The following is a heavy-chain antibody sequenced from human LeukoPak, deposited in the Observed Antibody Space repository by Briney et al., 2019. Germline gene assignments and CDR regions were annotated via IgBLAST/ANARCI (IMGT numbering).Heavy chain of an antibody. CDR2: INPSCGST. V-gene: IGHV1-46*01. Sequence: ASVKVSCKASGYTFTSYYIHWVRQAPGQGLEWMGIINPSCGSTNYAQKFQGRVTMTRDTSTSTVYMELSSLRSEDSAVYYCARWTTTYLDYWGQGTLVTVSS. CDR3: ARWTTTYLDY. J-gene: IGHJ4*02. D-gene: IGHD4-11*01. CDR1: GYTFTSYY.